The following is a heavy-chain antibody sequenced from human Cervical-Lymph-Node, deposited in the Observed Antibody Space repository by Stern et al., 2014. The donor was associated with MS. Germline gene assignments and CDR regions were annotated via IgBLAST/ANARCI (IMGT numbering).Heavy chain of an antibody. J-gene: IGHJ4*02. CDR1: GFNFDIYY. CDR3: ASVHYGGLDY. Sequence: VQLVESGGGLVKPGGSLRLSCAASGFNFDIYYMSWIRQAPGKGLEWVSFIGNGDGTRYYADSVKGRFTISRDNAKESLYLEMNSLRAEDTAIYYCASVHYGGLDYWGQGTLVTVSS. V-gene: IGHV3-11*01. D-gene: IGHD4-23*01. CDR2: IGNGDGTR.